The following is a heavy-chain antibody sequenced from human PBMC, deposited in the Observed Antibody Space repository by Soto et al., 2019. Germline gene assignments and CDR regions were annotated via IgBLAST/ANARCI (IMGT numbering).Heavy chain of an antibody. CDR3: AREGAPPHPEDSAFDS. V-gene: IGHV6-1*01. CDR2: TYYRFKWYN. CDR1: GDSVSSNSAA. Sequence: SQTLSLTCTISGDSVSSNSAAWNWIRQSPSRGLEWLGRTYYRFKWYNDYAVSVKSRRTINPDTAKNQFSMQPNSVTPEDPTVYDPAREGAPPHPEDSAFDSWRQ. J-gene: IGHJ3*02. D-gene: IGHD2-15*01.